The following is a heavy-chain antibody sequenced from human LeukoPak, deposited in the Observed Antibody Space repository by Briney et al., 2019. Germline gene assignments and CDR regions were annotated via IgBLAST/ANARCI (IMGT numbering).Heavy chain of an antibody. CDR2: IYPGDSDT. D-gene: IGHD3/OR15-3a*01. J-gene: IGHJ3*01. CDR1: AYSFTNYW. V-gene: IGHV5-51*01. Sequence: GESLKISCKGSAYSFTNYWIAWVRQMPGKGLEWMAMIYPGDSDTRYSPSFQGQVTISHDKSISTAYLQWSSLKASDTAMYYCARRWTEWGQGTMVTVSS. CDR3: ARRWTE.